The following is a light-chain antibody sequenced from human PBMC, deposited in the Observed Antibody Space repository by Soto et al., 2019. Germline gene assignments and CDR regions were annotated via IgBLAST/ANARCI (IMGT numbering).Light chain of an antibody. V-gene: IGKV1-39*01. CDR2: AAS. CDR1: QSISTY. J-gene: IGKJ3*01. Sequence: DLQMTQSPSSLSASVGDRVTITCRASQSISTYLNWYQQKPGKAPKLLIYAASTLQSGVQSRFSGSGFWTEFALNINNLQPEDFATSYCQHSYIAPLAFGPGTPVHVK. CDR3: QHSYIAPLA.